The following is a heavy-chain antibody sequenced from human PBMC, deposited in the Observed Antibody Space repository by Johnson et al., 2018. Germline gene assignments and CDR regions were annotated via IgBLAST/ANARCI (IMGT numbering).Heavy chain of an antibody. CDR1: GFIFSDYQ. CDR2: ITNDGTTT. CDR3: ARSRAFDL. J-gene: IGHJ3*01. V-gene: IGHV3-11*04. Sequence: QVRLVQSAGAFVKHGGSLRLSCPSSGFIFSDYQMSWIRQAPGKGLEWVSYITNDGTTTHFAESVRGRFTTSMDNAKNSLYLQMNSLRAEDMAVYYCARSRAFDLWGQGTIVTISS.